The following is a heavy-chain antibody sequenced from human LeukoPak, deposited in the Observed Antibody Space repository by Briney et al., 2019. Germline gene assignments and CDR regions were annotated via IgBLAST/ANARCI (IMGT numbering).Heavy chain of an antibody. D-gene: IGHD3-3*01. CDR3: ARSLTIFGVVIPSFDY. CDR2: VSSSSSYI. J-gene: IGHJ4*02. Sequence: GGSLRLSCAASGFSFSSYTMNWVRQAPEKGLEWVSSVSSSSSYIYYTDSVKGRFTISRDNAKNSLYLQMNSLRAEDTAVYYCARSLTIFGVVIPSFDYWGQGTLVTVSS. CDR1: GFSFSSYT. V-gene: IGHV3-21*01.